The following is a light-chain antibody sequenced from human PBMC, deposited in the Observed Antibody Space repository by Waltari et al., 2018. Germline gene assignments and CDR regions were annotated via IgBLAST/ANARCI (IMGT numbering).Light chain of an antibody. CDR3: QQRSNWPRT. CDR1: QSVTNY. Sequence: LSWSPWERATLACRATQSVTNYMAWYQQKPCQAPRVLIYSASSGSGTDFTLTISSLEPEDFAVYYCQQRSNWPRTFGQGTKVEVK. J-gene: IGKJ1*01. V-gene: IGKV3-11*01. CDR2: SAS.